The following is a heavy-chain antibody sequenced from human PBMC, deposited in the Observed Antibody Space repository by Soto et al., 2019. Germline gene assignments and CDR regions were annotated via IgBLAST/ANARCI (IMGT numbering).Heavy chain of an antibody. V-gene: IGHV3-23*01. CDR2: ISGSGVST. D-gene: IGHD4-17*01. CDR3: ARDEGNTVTIWFDR. Sequence: EGQLLESGGGLVQPGGSLRLSFAASGFTFSSYAMSWVRQAPGKGLEWVSAISGSGVSTFYADSVKGRFTISRDNSKNTLYLQMNSLRAEDTAVYYCARDEGNTVTIWFDRWGQGTQVTVSS. J-gene: IGHJ5*02. CDR1: GFTFSSYA.